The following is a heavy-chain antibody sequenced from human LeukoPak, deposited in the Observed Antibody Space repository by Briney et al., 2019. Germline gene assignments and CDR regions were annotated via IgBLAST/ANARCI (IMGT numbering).Heavy chain of an antibody. Sequence: GGSLRLSCAASGFTFSGYWMSWVRQAPGKGQEWVANIKPDGSDKAYVDSVKGRFTISRDNTKNSLYLQMSSLRAEDTAVYYCARAMTWGQGTLVSVSS. CDR2: IKPDGSDK. CDR3: ARAMT. CDR1: GFTFSGYW. J-gene: IGHJ5*02. V-gene: IGHV3-7*01.